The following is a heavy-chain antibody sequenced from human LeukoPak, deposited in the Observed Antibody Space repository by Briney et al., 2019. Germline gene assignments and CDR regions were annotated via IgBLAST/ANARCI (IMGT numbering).Heavy chain of an antibody. Sequence: PSETLSLTCTVSGGSISNYYWSWIRQPAGKGLEWIGRKYARGSSNYNPPVQSRVTMSVDTSKNQFSLKLRSVTAADTAVYYCARGRYCSADICAGRDSFDIWGQGTMVSVSP. D-gene: IGHD2-15*01. CDR1: GGSISNYY. CDR2: KYARGSS. J-gene: IGHJ3*02. V-gene: IGHV4-4*07. CDR3: ARGRYCSADICAGRDSFDI.